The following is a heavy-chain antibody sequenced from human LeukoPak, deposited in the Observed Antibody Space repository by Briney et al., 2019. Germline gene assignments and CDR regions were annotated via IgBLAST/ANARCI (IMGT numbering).Heavy chain of an antibody. CDR3: ARVTGYMIEDYFDY. V-gene: IGHV4-4*07. CDR1: GDSINSFY. CDR2: IYTSGST. Sequence: SETLSFTCTVSGDSINSFYWSWIRQPAGKGLEWIGRIYTSGSTNYSPSLKSRVTMSVDTSKNQFSLKLSSVTAADTAVYYCARVTGYMIEDYFDYWGQGTLVTVSS. J-gene: IGHJ4*02. D-gene: IGHD3-22*01.